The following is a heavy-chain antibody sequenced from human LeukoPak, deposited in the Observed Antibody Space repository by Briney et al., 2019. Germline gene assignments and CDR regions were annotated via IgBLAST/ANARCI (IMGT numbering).Heavy chain of an antibody. Sequence: GGSLRLSCAASGFTFTTYAMSWVRQAPGKGLEWVSAISGSGDSTYYGDSVKGRFTISRNNSKNTLYLQMNRLRAEDTAVYYCAKTPTAATPQDAFDIWGQGTMVTVSS. CDR2: ISGSGDST. CDR3: AKTPTAATPQDAFDI. D-gene: IGHD2-15*01. V-gene: IGHV3-23*01. CDR1: GFTFTTYA. J-gene: IGHJ3*02.